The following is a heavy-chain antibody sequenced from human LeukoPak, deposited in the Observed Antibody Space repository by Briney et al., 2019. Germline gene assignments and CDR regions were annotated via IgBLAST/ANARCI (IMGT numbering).Heavy chain of an antibody. J-gene: IGHJ3*02. CDR3: ARVLGDFWSGYPHAFDI. V-gene: IGHV4-34*01. CDR2: INHSGST. CDR1: GGSFSGYY. D-gene: IGHD3-3*01. Sequence: SETLSLTCAVYGGSFSGYYWSWIRQPPGKGLEWIGEINHSGSTNYNPSLKSRVTISVDTSKNQFSLKLSSVTAADTAVYYCARVLGDFWSGYPHAFDIWGQGTMVTVSS.